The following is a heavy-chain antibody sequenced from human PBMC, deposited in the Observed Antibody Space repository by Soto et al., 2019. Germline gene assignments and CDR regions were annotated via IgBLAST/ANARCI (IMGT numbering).Heavy chain of an antibody. CDR1: GFAVNSHY. CDR3: ARDRTISDYRSSGALGL. V-gene: IGHV3-66*01. J-gene: IGHJ4*02. D-gene: IGHD3-10*01. CDR2: IYSGGTT. Sequence: GGSLRLCCAASGFAVNSHYFYWVRRDPGKGLEWVSVIYSGGTTYYAASVGGRFTISRDTSKNTVYLQMNSLRAEDTAMYFCARDRTISDYRSSGALGLWGQGTLVTVSS.